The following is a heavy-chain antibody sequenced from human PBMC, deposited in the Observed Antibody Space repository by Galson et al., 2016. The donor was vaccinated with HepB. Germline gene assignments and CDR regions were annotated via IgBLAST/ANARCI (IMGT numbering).Heavy chain of an antibody. D-gene: IGHD1-1*01. J-gene: IGHJ3*02. V-gene: IGHV1-58*01. CDR1: GFNFRSSA. CDR2: IVVGNGHT. CDR3: AATQQLSGAFDI. Sequence: SVKVSCKASGFNFRSSAVQWVRQARGQRLEWIGWIVVGNGHTSYAEKFQGGVTITRDMSTGTAYMELSSLRSEDTALYYYAATQQLSGAFDIWGQGTMVTVSS.